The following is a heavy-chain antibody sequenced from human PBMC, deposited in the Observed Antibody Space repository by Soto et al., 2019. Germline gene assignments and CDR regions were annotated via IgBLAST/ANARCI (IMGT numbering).Heavy chain of an antibody. CDR2: ISSSSSYI. J-gene: IGHJ6*02. Sequence: GGSLRLSCAASGFTSSSYSMNWVRQAPGKGLEWVSSISSSSSYIYYADSVKGRFTISRDNAKNSLYLQMNSLRAEDTAVYYCARGDNDILTGYYSPYYYYYGMDVWGQGTTVTVSS. CDR1: GFTSSSYS. V-gene: IGHV3-21*01. D-gene: IGHD3-9*01. CDR3: ARGDNDILTGYYSPYYYYYGMDV.